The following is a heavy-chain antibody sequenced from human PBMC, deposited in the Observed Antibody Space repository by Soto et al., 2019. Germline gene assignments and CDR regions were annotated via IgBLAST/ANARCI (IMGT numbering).Heavy chain of an antibody. CDR2: IPYDGSNK. CDR3: AKEAGLPAAIDY. CDR1: GFTFSNYG. Sequence: LRLSCVASGFTFSNYGIHWVRQAPGKGLEWVAIIPYDGSNKYYADSVKGRFTVSRDNSKNTLYLQMNSLRAEDTAVYYCAKEAGLPAAIDYWGQGTLVTVSS. V-gene: IGHV3-30*18. J-gene: IGHJ4*02. D-gene: IGHD2-2*01.